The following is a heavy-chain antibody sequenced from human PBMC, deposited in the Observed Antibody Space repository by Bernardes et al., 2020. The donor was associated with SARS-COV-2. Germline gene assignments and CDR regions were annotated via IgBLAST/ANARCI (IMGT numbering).Heavy chain of an antibody. Sequence: GGSLRLSCAPSGLTVGNNYMTWVRQPLGKGLEWLSVIYKGGDAAYSDSVRGRFSISRDESRNTLYLDMNNLRIEDTAVYFCATPVADHGISLDYWGRGTLVTVSS. CDR1: GLTVGNNY. V-gene: IGHV3-66*02. J-gene: IGHJ4*02. CDR3: ATPVADHGISLDY. CDR2: IYKGGDA. D-gene: IGHD2-15*01.